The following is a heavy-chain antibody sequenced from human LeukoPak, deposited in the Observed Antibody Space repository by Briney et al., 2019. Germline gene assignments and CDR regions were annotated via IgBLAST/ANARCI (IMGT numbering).Heavy chain of an antibody. Sequence: GGSLRLSCAASGFTFSDYYMSWIRQAPGKGLEWVSYISSSGSTIYYADSAKGRFTISRGNAKNSLYLQMNSLRAEDTAVYYCARDAHYGSGSYFLGGFDYWGQGTLVTVSS. J-gene: IGHJ4*02. CDR3: ARDAHYGSGSYFLGGFDY. D-gene: IGHD3-10*01. CDR1: GFTFSDYY. V-gene: IGHV3-11*01. CDR2: ISSSGSTI.